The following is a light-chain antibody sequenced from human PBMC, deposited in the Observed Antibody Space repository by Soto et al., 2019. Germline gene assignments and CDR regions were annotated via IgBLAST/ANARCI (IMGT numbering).Light chain of an antibody. CDR1: SSDVGSYNL. V-gene: IGLV2-23*02. J-gene: IGLJ1*01. CDR2: EVS. Sequence: QSVLAQPASVSGSPGQSITISCTGTSSDVGSYNLVSWYQQHPGKAPKFMIYEVSERPAGVSNRFSGSKSGNTASLTISGIQAEDEADYYCCSFARSRILFGTGTKXTV. CDR3: CSFARSRIL.